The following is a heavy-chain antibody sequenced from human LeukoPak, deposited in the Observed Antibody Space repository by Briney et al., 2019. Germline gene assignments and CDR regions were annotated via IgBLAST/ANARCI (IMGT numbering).Heavy chain of an antibody. Sequence: GGSLRLSCTTSGFTFGDYGMSWFRQAPGKGLEWVAVIWYDGSYQFYADSVKGRFTISRDNSKSTLYLEMNSPRAEDTAVYYCARGVVATGYYFDYWGQGTLVTVSS. CDR1: GFTFGDYG. V-gene: IGHV3-33*01. CDR2: IWYDGSYQ. J-gene: IGHJ4*02. D-gene: IGHD2-21*01. CDR3: ARGVVATGYYFDY.